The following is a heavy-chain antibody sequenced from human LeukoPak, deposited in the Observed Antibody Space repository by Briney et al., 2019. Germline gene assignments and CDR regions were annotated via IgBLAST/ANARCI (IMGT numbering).Heavy chain of an antibody. V-gene: IGHV1-18*01. CDR1: GYTFTSYG. J-gene: IGHJ4*02. Sequence: ASVKVSCKASGYTFTSYGISWVRQAPGQGLECMGWISAYNGNTNYAQKLQGRVTMTTDTSTRTAYMELRSLRSDDTAVYYCARIRDTVFWSGYYHKRYYFDYWGQGTLVTVSP. D-gene: IGHD3-3*01. CDR3: ARIRDTVFWSGYYHKRYYFDY. CDR2: ISAYNGNT.